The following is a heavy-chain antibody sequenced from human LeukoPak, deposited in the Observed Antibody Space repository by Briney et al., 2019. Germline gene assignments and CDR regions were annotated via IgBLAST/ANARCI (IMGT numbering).Heavy chain of an antibody. CDR1: GGSFSGYY. CDR2: INHSGST. D-gene: IGHD3-10*01. V-gene: IGHV4-34*01. J-gene: IGHJ4*02. CDR3: ARGSGVDYGSGSYDY. Sequence: SETLSLTCAVYGGSFSGYYWSWIRQPPGKGLEWIGEINHSGSTNYNPSLKSRVTISVDTSKNQFSLKLSSVTAADTAVYYCARGSGVDYGSGSYDYWGQGTLVTVSS.